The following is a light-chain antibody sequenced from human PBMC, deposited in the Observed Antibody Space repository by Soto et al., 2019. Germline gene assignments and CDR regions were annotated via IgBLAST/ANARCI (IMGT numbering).Light chain of an antibody. CDR2: SNN. CDR1: SSNIGRNT. CDR3: AAWDDSLNGPV. Sequence: QAVVPQPPSASGTPGQRVTISCSGSSSNIGRNTVNWYQQLPRTAPKLLIYSNNQRPSGVPDRFSGSKSGTSASLAISGLQSEDEADYYCAAWDDSLNGPVFGGGTKLTVL. J-gene: IGLJ2*01. V-gene: IGLV1-44*01.